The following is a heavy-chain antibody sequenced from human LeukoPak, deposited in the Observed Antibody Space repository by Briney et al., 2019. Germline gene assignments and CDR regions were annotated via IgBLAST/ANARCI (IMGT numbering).Heavy chain of an antibody. Sequence: SVKVSCKASGGTFSSYAISWVRQAPGQGLEWLGRIIPILGIANYAQKFQGRVTITADKSTSTAYMELSSLRSEDTAVYYCARTHHMDVWGKGTTVTVSS. V-gene: IGHV1-69*04. CDR1: GGTFSSYA. CDR3: ARTHHMDV. J-gene: IGHJ6*03. CDR2: IIPILGIA.